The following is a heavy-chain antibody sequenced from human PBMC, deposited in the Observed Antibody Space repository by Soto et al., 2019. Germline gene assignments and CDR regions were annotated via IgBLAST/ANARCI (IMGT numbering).Heavy chain of an antibody. J-gene: IGHJ1*01. CDR3: SKFKYSTSVRYLQH. V-gene: IGHV5-51*01. CDR2: IYPGDSDT. Sequence: PXASLKISCKGSGYSFTSYWIGWVRQMPGKGLEWMGIIYPGDSDTIYSPSFQGQVTISADKSISTAYLQWTSLKASDTAIYYCSKFKYSTSVRYLQHWGQGTPVTASS. D-gene: IGHD6-6*01. CDR1: GYSFTSYW.